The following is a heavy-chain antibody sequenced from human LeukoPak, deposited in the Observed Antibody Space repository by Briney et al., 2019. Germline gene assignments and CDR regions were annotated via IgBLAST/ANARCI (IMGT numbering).Heavy chain of an antibody. J-gene: IGHJ6*02. V-gene: IGHV4-30-4*08. CDR2: IYYSGST. CDR1: GGSFSGYY. D-gene: IGHD3-10*01. CDR3: ARITMVRGVIISYYYYYGMDV. Sequence: YPSETLSLTCAVYGGSFSGYYWSWIRQPPGKGLEWIGYIYYSGSTYYNPSLKSRVTISVDTSKNQFSLKLSSVTAADTAVYYCARITMVRGVIISYYYYYGMDVWGQGTTVTVSS.